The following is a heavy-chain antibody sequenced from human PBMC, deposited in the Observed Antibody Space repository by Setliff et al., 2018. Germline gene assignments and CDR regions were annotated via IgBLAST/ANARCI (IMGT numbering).Heavy chain of an antibody. CDR2: IFYNGMA. CDR3: ARASVVPFPIVMPIANPFQAFP. V-gene: IGHV4-39*01. D-gene: IGHD6-13*01. J-gene: IGHJ5*02. CDR1: GASIRNNYY. Sequence: SETLSLTCAVSGASIRNNYYWVWIRQSPGTGLEWFGSIFYNGMAYYNPSLKSRVTMSVDTAKNQFSFNLTSVTAADTAVYYCARASVVPFPIVMPIANPFQAFPWG.